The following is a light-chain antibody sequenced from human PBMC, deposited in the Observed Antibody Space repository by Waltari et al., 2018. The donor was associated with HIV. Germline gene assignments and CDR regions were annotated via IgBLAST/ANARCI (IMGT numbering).Light chain of an antibody. CDR1: SSNIGSNY. Sequence: QSVLTQPPSASGTPGQRVTISCSGSSSNIGSNYVYWYQQLPGTAPKLLIYRTNLRPSGVPDRFSGSKSGTSASLAIPGLRSEEEADYYCAAWDDGLSGPVFGGGTKLTVL. V-gene: IGLV1-47*01. J-gene: IGLJ3*02. CDR3: AAWDDGLSGPV. CDR2: RTN.